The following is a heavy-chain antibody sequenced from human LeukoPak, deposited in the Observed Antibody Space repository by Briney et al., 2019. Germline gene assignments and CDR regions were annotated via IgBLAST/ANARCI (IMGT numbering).Heavy chain of an antibody. D-gene: IGHD7-27*01. CDR1: GYTFTSYG. Sequence: GASVKVSCKASGYTFTSYGISWVRQAPGQGLEWMGWISPNSGGTDYAQKFQGRVTVTRDTSISTAYVELSSLTSDDTAVYYCAIQPWGSGNNWYFDLWGRGTLVTVSS. CDR3: AIQPWGSGNNWYFDL. J-gene: IGHJ2*01. CDR2: ISPNSGGT. V-gene: IGHV1-2*02.